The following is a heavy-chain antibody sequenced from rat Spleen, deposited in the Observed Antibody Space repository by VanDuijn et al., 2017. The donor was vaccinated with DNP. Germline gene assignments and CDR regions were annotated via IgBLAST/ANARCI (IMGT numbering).Heavy chain of an antibody. CDR3: ARPSYWYFDF. CDR2: ITYSGST. Sequence: QLQESGPGLVKPSQSLSLTCSVTGYSITNNYWGWIRKFPGNKMEWIGHITYSGSTSYNPALKSRISITRDTSKNQFFLQLSSVTTEDTATFYRARPSYWYFDFWGPGTMVTVSS. V-gene: IGHV3-1*01. J-gene: IGHJ1*01. CDR1: GYSITNNY.